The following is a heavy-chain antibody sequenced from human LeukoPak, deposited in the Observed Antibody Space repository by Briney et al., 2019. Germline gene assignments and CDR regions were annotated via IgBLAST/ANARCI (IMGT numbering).Heavy chain of an antibody. V-gene: IGHV3-74*01. CDR3: ARGPRNYYAMDV. Sequence: GGSLRLSCAASGFTFSDYYMHWVRQAPGKGLFWVSRIKTDGSSTTYADSVKGQFTISRDNAKNTLYLQMNSVRAEDTAVYYCARGPRNYYAMDVWGKGTTVTVSS. CDR2: IKTDGSST. D-gene: IGHD1-14*01. CDR1: GFTFSDYY. J-gene: IGHJ6*04.